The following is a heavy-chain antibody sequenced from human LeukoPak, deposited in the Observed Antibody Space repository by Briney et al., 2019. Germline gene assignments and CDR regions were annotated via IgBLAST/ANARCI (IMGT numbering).Heavy chain of an antibody. Sequence: GGSLRLSCAASGFTFSSYGMSWVRQAPGKGLEWVSAISGSGGSTYYADSVKGRFTISRDNSKHTLYLQMNSLRVEDTAVYYCAKIAETSGTYGRGFDYWGQGTLVTVSS. CDR1: GFTFSSYG. V-gene: IGHV3-23*01. CDR2: ISGSGGST. D-gene: IGHD1-26*01. CDR3: AKIAETSGTYGRGFDY. J-gene: IGHJ4*02.